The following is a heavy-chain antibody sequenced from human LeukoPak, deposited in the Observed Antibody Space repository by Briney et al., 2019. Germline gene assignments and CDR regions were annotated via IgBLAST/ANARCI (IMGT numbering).Heavy chain of an antibody. CDR2: ITGSSNYI. V-gene: IGHV3-21*01. J-gene: IGHJ4*02. CDR3: ARDHHPHYYDSSGYYYGMDY. CDR1: EFSFSGYS. Sequence: GGSLRLSCAASEFSFSGYSMNWVRQAPGKGLEWVSSITGSSNYIHYADSVKGRFTISRDNGKNSLYLQMNSLRAEDTAVYYCARDHHPHYYDSSGYYYGMDYWGQGTLVTVSS. D-gene: IGHD3-22*01.